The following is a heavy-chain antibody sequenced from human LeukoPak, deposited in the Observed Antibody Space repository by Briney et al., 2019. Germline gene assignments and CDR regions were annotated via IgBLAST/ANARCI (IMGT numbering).Heavy chain of an antibody. Sequence: AASVKVSCKASGGTFSSYAISWVRQAPGQGLEWMGRIIPIFGTANYAQKFQGRVTITADESTSTAYMELSSLRSEDTAVYYCARGGYCSSTSCYYYYYYYMDVWGKGTTVTVSS. CDR3: ARGGYCSSTSCYYYYYYYMDV. D-gene: IGHD2-2*01. V-gene: IGHV1-69*13. CDR1: GGTFSSYA. CDR2: IIPIFGTA. J-gene: IGHJ6*03.